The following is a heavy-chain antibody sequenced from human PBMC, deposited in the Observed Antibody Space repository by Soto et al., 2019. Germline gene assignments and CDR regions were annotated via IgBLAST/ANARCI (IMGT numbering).Heavy chain of an antibody. V-gene: IGHV3-23*01. J-gene: IGHJ3*02. CDR3: AKKGRPHDAFDI. Sequence: GGSLRLSCAASGFTFSSYAMSWVRQAPGKGLEWVSAISGSSGSTYYADSVKGRFTISRDNSKNTLYLQMNSLRAEDTAVYYCAKKGRPHDAFDIWGQGTMVTVSS. CDR1: GFTFSSYA. CDR2: ISGSSGST.